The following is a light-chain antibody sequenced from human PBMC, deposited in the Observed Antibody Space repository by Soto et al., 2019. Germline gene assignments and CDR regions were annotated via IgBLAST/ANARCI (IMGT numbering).Light chain of an antibody. CDR2: DEY. V-gene: IGKV3-11*01. J-gene: IGKJ5*01. CDR1: QSCRGL. CDR3: QKRHMWPIT. Sequence: VVLTRSPVTRAESPGDRATLSCRASQSCRGLLAWYQQKTGQAPRLLIYDEYNRATGIPHRFSGSGSGTDFNHTISSLEPEDSAVYYCQKRHMWPITCGQGTRLEI.